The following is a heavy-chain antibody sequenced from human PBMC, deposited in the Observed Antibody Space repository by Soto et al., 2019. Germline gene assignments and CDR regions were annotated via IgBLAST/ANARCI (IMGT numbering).Heavy chain of an antibody. J-gene: IGHJ5*02. CDR2: VYATGTT. V-gene: IGHV4-4*07. CDR1: GGSISKFY. CDR3: VRDGSKTLRDWFDP. D-gene: IGHD3-10*01. Sequence: SETLSLTCSVTGGSISKFYWSWIRKTAGKGLEWMGRVYATGTTDYNPSLRSRVAMSVDISRKTFSLRLTSVTAADTGMYYCVRDGSKTLRDWFDPWGQGKLVTVSS.